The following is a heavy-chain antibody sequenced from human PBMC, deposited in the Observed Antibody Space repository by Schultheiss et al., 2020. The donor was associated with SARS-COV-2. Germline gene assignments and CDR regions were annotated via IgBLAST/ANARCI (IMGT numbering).Heavy chain of an antibody. CDR2: IFSNDEK. Sequence: SGPTLVQPTETLTLTCTVSGFSLSNARMGVSWIRQPPGKALEWLAHIFSNDEKSYSTSLKSRLTISKDTSKNQVVLTMTNMDPVDTATYYCARETYDSSGTPPYFDYWGQGTLVTVSS. D-gene: IGHD3-22*01. CDR1: GFSLSNARMG. CDR3: ARETYDSSGTPPYFDY. J-gene: IGHJ4*02. V-gene: IGHV2-26*01.